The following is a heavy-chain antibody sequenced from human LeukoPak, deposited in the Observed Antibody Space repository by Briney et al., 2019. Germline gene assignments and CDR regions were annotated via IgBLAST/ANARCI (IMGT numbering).Heavy chain of an antibody. D-gene: IGHD2-2*01. CDR3: ARVQYQLLFEGNWFDP. V-gene: IGHV1-2*02. CDR2: INPSSGDT. J-gene: IGHJ5*02. CDR1: GYTFTGYY. Sequence: ASVKVSCKASGYTFTGYYIHWVRQAPGQGLEWMGWINPSSGDTHYAQKFQGRVTMTRDTSISTAYMDLNSLISDDTAVYYCARVQYQLLFEGNWFDPWGQGTLVTVSS.